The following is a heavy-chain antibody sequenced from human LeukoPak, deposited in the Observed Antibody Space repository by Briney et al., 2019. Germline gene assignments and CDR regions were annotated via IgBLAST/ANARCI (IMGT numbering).Heavy chain of an antibody. CDR3: ASFLVGATGY. V-gene: IGHV1-2*02. Sequence: ASVKVSCKASGYTFTSYAMNWVRQAPGQGLEWMGWINPNSGGTNYAQKFQGRVTMTRDTSISTAYMELSRLRSDDTAVYYCASFLVGATGYWGQGTLVTVSS. CDR2: INPNSGGT. J-gene: IGHJ4*02. D-gene: IGHD1-26*01. CDR1: GYTFTSYA.